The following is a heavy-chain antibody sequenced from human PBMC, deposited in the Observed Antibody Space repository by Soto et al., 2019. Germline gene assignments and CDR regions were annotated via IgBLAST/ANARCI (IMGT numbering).Heavy chain of an antibody. CDR1: GYTFTGYY. CDR3: AREGSGYYRYYYGMDV. Sequence: GASVKVSCKASGYTFTGYYMHWVRQAPGQGLEWMGWTNPNSGGTNYAQKCQGRVTMTRDTSISTAYMELSRLRSDDTAVYYCAREGSGYYRYYYGMDVWGQGTTVTV. J-gene: IGHJ6*02. CDR2: TNPNSGGT. D-gene: IGHD3-22*01. V-gene: IGHV1-2*02.